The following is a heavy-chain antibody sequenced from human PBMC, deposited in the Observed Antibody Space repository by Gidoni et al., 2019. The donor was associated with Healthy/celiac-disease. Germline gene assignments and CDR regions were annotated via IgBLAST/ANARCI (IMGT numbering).Heavy chain of an antibody. CDR3: ARVLGERETHSSSWPYYYYYGMDV. CDR2: IIPIFGTT. D-gene: IGHD6-13*01. J-gene: IGHJ6*02. Sequence: QLQLVQSGAAVKKPGSSVKVSCKVSGGTFSSYATSWVRQAPGQGLEWMGGIIPIFGTTNYAQKFQGRVTITADESTSTAYMELSSLRSEDTAVYYCARVLGERETHSSSWPYYYYYGMDVWGQGTTVTVSS. V-gene: IGHV1-69*01. CDR1: GGTFSSYA.